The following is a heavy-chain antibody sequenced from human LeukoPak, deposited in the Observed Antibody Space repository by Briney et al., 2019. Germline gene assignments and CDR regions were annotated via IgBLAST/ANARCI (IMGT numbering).Heavy chain of an antibody. J-gene: IGHJ4*02. D-gene: IGHD3-22*01. CDR1: GCTFSHTW. CDR2: IQSETDGGKT. V-gene: IGHV3-15*01. CDR3: ARYFSDSSGQYYFDL. Sequence: GGSLRLSCAVSGCTFSHTWMSWVRQAPGKGLEWVGRIQSETDGGKTDYAAPVKGRVAISRDDSRNTLFLQMNSLIPEDTAVYYCARYFSDSSGQYYFDLWGQGTLVTVSS.